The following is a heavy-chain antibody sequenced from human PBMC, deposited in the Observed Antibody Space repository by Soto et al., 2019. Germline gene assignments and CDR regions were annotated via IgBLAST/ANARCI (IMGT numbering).Heavy chain of an antibody. CDR2: ISAYNGNT. CDR1: GYTFTSYG. V-gene: IGHV1-18*01. D-gene: IGHD3-22*01. CDR3: ASDGPYYYDSSGPSDY. J-gene: IGHJ4*02. Sequence: ASVKVSCKASGYTFTSYGISWVRQAPGHGLEWMGWISAYNGNTNYAQKLQGRVTMTTDTSTSTAYMELRSLRSDDTAVYYCASDGPYYYDSSGPSDYWGQGTLVTVSS.